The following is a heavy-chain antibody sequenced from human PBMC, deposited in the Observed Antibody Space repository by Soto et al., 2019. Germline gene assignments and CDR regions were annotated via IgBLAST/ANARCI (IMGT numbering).Heavy chain of an antibody. V-gene: IGHV1-69*13. CDR3: ARGLYSSSWYESSGMDV. Sequence: ASVKVSCKASGGTFSSYAISWVRQAPGQGLEWMGGIIPIFGTANYAQKFQGRVTITADESTSTAYMELSSLRSEDTAVYYCARGLYSSSWYESSGMDVWGQGTTVTVSS. J-gene: IGHJ6*02. CDR1: GGTFSSYA. D-gene: IGHD6-13*01. CDR2: IIPIFGTA.